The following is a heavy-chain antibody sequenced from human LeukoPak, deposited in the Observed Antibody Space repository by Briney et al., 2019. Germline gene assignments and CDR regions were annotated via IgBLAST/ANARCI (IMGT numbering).Heavy chain of an antibody. CDR3: ARGSNRDFGSLDRAHWYFDL. J-gene: IGHJ2*01. CDR2: IYYTGST. Sequence: SETLSLTCSVSDDSMSSHFWSWIRQPPGKGLEWIAYIYYTGSTKYNPSLKSRVTISVDTSKNQFSLTLKSVTAADTAVYYCARGSNRDFGSLDRAHWYFDLWGRGTLVTVSS. V-gene: IGHV4-59*11. D-gene: IGHD3/OR15-3a*01. CDR1: DDSMSSHF.